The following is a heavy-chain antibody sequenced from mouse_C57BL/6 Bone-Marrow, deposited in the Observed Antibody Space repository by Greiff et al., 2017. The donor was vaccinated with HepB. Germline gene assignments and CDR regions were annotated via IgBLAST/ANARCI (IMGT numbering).Heavy chain of an antibody. Sequence: VQLQESGAELVRPGASVTLSCKASGYTFTDYEMHWVKQTPVHGLKWIGAIDPETGGTAYNQKFKGKAILTADKSSSTAYMELRSLTSEDSAVYYCTRSGGYYDYWGQGTTLTVSS. CDR1: GYTFTDYE. V-gene: IGHV1-15*01. D-gene: IGHD2-3*01. CDR3: TRSGGYYDY. CDR2: IDPETGGT. J-gene: IGHJ2*01.